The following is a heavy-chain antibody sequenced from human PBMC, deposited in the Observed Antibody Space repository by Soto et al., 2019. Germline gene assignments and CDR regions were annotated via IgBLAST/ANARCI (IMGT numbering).Heavy chain of an antibody. CDR3: ARTRYCSSTSCYAGYYYMDG. J-gene: IGHJ6*03. V-gene: IGHV4-59*08. D-gene: IGHD2-2*01. Sequence: SETLSLTCTVSGGSISSYYWSWIRQPPGKGLEWIGYIYYSGSTNYNPSLKSRVTISVDTSKNQFSLKLSSVTAADTAVYYCARTRYCSSTSCYAGYYYMDGCGKGTTVTVSS. CDR1: GGSISSYY. CDR2: IYYSGST.